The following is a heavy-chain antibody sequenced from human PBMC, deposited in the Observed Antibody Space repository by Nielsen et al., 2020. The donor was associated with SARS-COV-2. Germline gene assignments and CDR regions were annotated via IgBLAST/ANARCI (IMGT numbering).Heavy chain of an antibody. D-gene: IGHD6-13*01. J-gene: IGHJ4*02. Sequence: SGPTLVKPTQTLTLTCTFSGFSLSTSGMCVSWIRPPPGKALEWLARIDWDDDKYYSTSLKTRLTISKDTSKNQVVLTMTNMDPVDTATYYCARIHIAAAGTAGDYWGQGTLVTVSS. CDR2: IDWDDDK. V-gene: IGHV2-70*11. CDR1: GFSLSTSGMC. CDR3: ARIHIAAAGTAGDY.